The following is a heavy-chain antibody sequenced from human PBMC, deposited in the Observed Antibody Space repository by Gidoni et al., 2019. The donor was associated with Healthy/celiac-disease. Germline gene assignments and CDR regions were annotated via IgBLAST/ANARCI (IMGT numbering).Heavy chain of an antibody. Sequence: EVQLVESGGGLVQPGGSLRLSCAASGFTFSSYAMNWVRQAPGKGLEWVSYISSSGSTIYYADSVKGRFTISRDNAKNSLYLQMNSLRAEDTAVYYCARAVTPGYCSGGSCYGDAFDIWGQGTMVTVSS. J-gene: IGHJ3*02. CDR3: ARAVTPGYCSGGSCYGDAFDI. CDR2: ISSSGSTI. CDR1: GFTFSSYA. D-gene: IGHD2-15*01. V-gene: IGHV3-48*03.